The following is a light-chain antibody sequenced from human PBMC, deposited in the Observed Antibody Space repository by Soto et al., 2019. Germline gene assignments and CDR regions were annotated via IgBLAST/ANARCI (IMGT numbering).Light chain of an antibody. CDR3: CSYAGSYTYV. V-gene: IGLV2-11*01. Sequence: QSALTQPRSVSGSPGQSVTISCTGTSSDVGGYNFVSWYQHHPGKAPKLMIYNVIQRPSGLPDRFSASKSGNTASLTISGHQAEDEAVYYCCSYAGSYTYVFGTGTKLTVL. CDR2: NVI. J-gene: IGLJ1*01. CDR1: SSDVGGYNF.